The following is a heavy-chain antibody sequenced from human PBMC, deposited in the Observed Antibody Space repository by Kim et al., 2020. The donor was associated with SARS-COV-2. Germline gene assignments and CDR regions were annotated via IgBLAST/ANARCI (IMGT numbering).Heavy chain of an antibody. D-gene: IGHD2-2*01. CDR2: INPNSGVT. J-gene: IGHJ4*02. Sequence: ASVKVSCKASGYTFTGYYMHWVRQAPGQGLQWMGWINPNSGVTNYAQKFQGRVTITRDTSISTAYMELSRLISDDTAVYYCAREGTSQGFDYWGQGTLVTVSS. CDR3: AREGTSQGFDY. V-gene: IGHV1-2*02. CDR1: GYTFTGYY.